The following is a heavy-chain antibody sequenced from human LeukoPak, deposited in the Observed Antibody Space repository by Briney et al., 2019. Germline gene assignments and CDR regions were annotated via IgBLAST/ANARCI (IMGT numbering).Heavy chain of an antibody. V-gene: IGHV1/OR15-1*04. J-gene: IGHJ4*02. Sequence: ASVKVSCKASGYIFTDYYMHWVRQAPGQELGWMGRINPNSGGTNYAQKFQGRVTMTEDTSTDTAYMELSSLRSEDTAVYYCATDPRPVGDDYVWGSYRSDYWGQGTLVTVSS. CDR1: GYIFTDYY. D-gene: IGHD3-16*02. CDR3: ATDPRPVGDDYVWGSYRSDY. CDR2: INPNSGGT.